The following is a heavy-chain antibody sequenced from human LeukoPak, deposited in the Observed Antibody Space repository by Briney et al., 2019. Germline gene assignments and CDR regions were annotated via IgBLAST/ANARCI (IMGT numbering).Heavy chain of an antibody. CDR3: ARDGYCSSTSCYTGLDY. CDR1: GGSVSSGSYY. J-gene: IGHJ4*02. Sequence: SETLSLNCTVSGGSVSSGSYYWSWIRQPPGKGLEWFGYIYYSGSANYNPSLKSRVTISLDTSKNQFSLKLSSVTAADTAVYYCARDGYCSSTSCYTGLDYWGQGTLVAVSS. D-gene: IGHD2-2*02. V-gene: IGHV4-61*01. CDR2: IYYSGSA.